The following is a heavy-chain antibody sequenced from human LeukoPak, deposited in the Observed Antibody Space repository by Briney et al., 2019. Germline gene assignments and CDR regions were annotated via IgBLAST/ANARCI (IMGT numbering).Heavy chain of an antibody. J-gene: IGHJ4*02. D-gene: IGHD6-19*01. Sequence: SETLSLTCTFSGVSISSSADWGVWIRRPPGKGLQWIGSIHRSGETFHNASLNSRVTTSVDMSKNQFSLKLTSVTAADTAVYYCAKVRSASSGWYYFDCWGQGTLVTVSS. CDR1: GVSISSSADW. CDR2: IHRSGET. CDR3: AKVRSASSGWYYFDC. V-gene: IGHV4-39*07.